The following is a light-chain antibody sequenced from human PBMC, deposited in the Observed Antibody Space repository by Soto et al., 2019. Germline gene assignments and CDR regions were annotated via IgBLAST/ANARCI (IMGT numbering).Light chain of an antibody. CDR1: QSVSSNY. CDR3: QQYGGLPRT. CDR2: GAS. Sequence: EIVLTQSPGTVSLSPGERATLSCRASQSVSSNYLAWYQQKPGQAPRLLIYGASSRATGIPDRFSGSGSGTDFTRTISRLEPEDFAVYYCQQYGGLPRTFGQGTKVDIK. V-gene: IGKV3-20*01. J-gene: IGKJ1*01.